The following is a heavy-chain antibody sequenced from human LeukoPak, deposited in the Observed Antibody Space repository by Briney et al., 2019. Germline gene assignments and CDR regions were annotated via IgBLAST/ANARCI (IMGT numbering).Heavy chain of an antibody. CDR1: GFTFSSYA. D-gene: IGHD5-18*01. J-gene: IGHJ4*02. CDR2: ISSNGGST. Sequence: GGSLRLSCAASGFTFSSYAMHWVRQAPGKGLEYVSAISSNGGSTYYANSVKGRFTISRDNSKNTLYLQMGSLRAEDMAVYYCARGERGYSYGYGDYWGQGTLVTVSS. CDR3: ARGERGYSYGYGDY. V-gene: IGHV3-64*01.